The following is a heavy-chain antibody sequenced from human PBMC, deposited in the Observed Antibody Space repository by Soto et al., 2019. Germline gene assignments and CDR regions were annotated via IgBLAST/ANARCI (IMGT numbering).Heavy chain of an antibody. V-gene: IGHV3-30*18. CDR3: AKDEGVTIFGVVITNLPGSLDV. Sequence: QVQLVESGGGVVQPGRSLRLSCAASGFTFSSYGMHWVRQAPGKGLEWVAVISYDGSNKYYADSVKGRFTISRDNSKNTLYLQMNSLRAVDTAVYYCAKDEGVTIFGVVITNLPGSLDVWGKGTTVTVSS. CDR2: ISYDGSNK. CDR1: GFTFSSYG. J-gene: IGHJ6*04. D-gene: IGHD3-3*01.